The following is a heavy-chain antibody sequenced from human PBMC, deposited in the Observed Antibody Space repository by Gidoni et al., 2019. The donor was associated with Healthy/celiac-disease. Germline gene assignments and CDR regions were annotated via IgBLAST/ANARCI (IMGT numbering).Heavy chain of an antibody. CDR3: ARDGDYYGSGSYGWFDP. CDR1: GFTFSSFS. V-gene: IGHV3-21*01. CDR2: ISSISSYI. J-gene: IGHJ5*02. Sequence: EVQLVESGGGLVKHGGSLRLSCAASGFTFSSFSMNWVRQAPGKGLEWVSSISSISSYIYYADSVKGRFTISRDNAKNSLYLQMNSLRAEDTAVYYCARDGDYYGSGSYGWFDPWGQGTLVTVSS. D-gene: IGHD3-10*01.